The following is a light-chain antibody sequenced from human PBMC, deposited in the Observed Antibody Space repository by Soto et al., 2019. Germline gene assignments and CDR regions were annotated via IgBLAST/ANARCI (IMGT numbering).Light chain of an antibody. J-gene: IGKJ1*01. CDR1: QNVRTF. CDR2: GAS. Sequence: EVVLTQSPATLSLSPGERATLSCRASQNVRTFLDWYQQKPGQAPRLLIYGASNRATDIPARFSGSGSGTDFNLTISGLEPEAFAVYYCQQHSHWPPWTFGQGTRVEIQ. V-gene: IGKV3-11*01. CDR3: QQHSHWPPWT.